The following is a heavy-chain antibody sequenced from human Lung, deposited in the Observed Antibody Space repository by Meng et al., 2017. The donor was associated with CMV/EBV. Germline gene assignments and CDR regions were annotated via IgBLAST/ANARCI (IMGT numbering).Heavy chain of an antibody. D-gene: IGHD1-26*01. CDR1: GVSISSNIR. J-gene: IGHJ4*02. V-gene: IGHV4-4*02. CDR3: ARGKQDAWELLAY. Sequence: VQLRGAGPGLVKPSGTLSLTCGVSGVSISSNIRWTWVRQPPGKGLEWIGDIDDSGSTNYNPSLNSRISISLDKSKNHFSLKVNSVTAADTAVYYCARGKQDAWELLAYWGQGALVTVSS. CDR2: IDDSGST.